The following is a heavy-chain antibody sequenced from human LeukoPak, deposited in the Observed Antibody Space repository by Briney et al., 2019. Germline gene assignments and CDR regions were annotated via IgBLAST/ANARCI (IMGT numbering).Heavy chain of an antibody. CDR1: GGPISSYY. D-gene: IGHD3-10*01. CDR3: ARVEVGYYCGSGTQISWFDP. J-gene: IGHJ5*02. V-gene: IGHV4-59*08. Sequence: SETLSLTCTVSGGPISSYYWSWIRQPPGEGLEWIGYIYYSGSTNYKPSLKSRVTISVDTSKNQFSLRLSSVTAADTAVYYCARVEVGYYCGSGTQISWFDPWGQGTLVTVSS. CDR2: IYYSGST.